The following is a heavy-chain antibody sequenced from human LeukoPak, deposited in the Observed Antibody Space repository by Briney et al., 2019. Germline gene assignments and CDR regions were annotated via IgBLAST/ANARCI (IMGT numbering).Heavy chain of an antibody. J-gene: IGHJ4*02. Sequence: GGSLRLSCAASGFTFSRYSMNWVRQAPGKGLEWVSSITSGSYIYYADSLKGRFTISRDNAKNSLYLQINSLRVEDTAIYYCARDRYGAYDFDSWGQGTLVTVSS. CDR2: ITSGSYI. V-gene: IGHV3-21*01. D-gene: IGHD4-17*01. CDR3: ARDRYGAYDFDS. CDR1: GFTFSRYS.